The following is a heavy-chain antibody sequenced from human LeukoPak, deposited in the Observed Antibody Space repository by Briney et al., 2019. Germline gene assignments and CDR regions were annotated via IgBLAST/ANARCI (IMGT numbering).Heavy chain of an antibody. D-gene: IGHD2-21*02. CDR1: GGTFSSYA. CDR3: AREGPGDSYCGGDCYVRWFDP. CDR2: IIPIFGTA. V-gene: IGHV1-69*05. J-gene: IGHJ5*02. Sequence: SVKVSCKASGGTFSSYAISRVRQAPGQGLEWMGRIIPIFGTANYAQKFQGRVTITTDESTSTAYMELSSLRSEDTAVYYCAREGPGDSYCGGDCYVRWFDPWGQGTLVTVSS.